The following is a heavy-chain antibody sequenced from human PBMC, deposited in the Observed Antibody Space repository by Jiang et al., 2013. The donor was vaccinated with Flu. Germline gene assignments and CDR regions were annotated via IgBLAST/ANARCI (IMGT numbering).Heavy chain of an antibody. V-gene: IGHV1-18*01. CDR3: ARDSGTYALDAFDM. J-gene: IGHJ3*02. CDR1: GFTFTSFG. D-gene: IGHD1-26*01. Sequence: GAEVKKPGASVKVSSKASGFTFTSFGISWVRQAPGQGLEWMGWISGYDGHTNYAQKFQGRLTMTTDKSTSTAYMELRSLKSDDTAVYSCARDSGTYALDAFDMWGQGTMVIVSS. CDR2: ISGYDGHT.